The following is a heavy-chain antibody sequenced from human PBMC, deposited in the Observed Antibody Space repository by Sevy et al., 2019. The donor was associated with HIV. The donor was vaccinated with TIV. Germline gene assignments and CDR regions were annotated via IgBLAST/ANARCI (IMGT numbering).Heavy chain of an antibody. D-gene: IGHD3-10*01. CDR3: TTDRGRTSSMYFDL. CDR2: IKSNSNGGTI. CDR1: GFTFSSYT. V-gene: IGHV3-15*01. Sequence: GGSLRLSCAASGFTFSSYTMSWVRQAPGKGLEWVGRIKSNSNGGTIDYAAPVKGRFSISRDDSENTVYLQMNSLNTEDTATHYCTTDRGRTSSMYFDLWGRGTLVTVSS. J-gene: IGHJ2*01.